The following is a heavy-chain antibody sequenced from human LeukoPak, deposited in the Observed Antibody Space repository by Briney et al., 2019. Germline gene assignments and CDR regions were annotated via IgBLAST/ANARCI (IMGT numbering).Heavy chain of an antibody. J-gene: IGHJ4*02. Sequence: SETLSLTCTVSGGSISSSSYYWGWIRQPPGKGLEWIGSIYYSGSTYYNPSLKSRVTISVDTSKNQFSLKLSSVTAADTAVYYCARVVYGDGGLSFDFWGQGTRVTVSS. CDR2: IYYSGST. D-gene: IGHD2-8*02. CDR1: GGSISSSSYY. CDR3: ARVVYGDGGLSFDF. V-gene: IGHV4-39*01.